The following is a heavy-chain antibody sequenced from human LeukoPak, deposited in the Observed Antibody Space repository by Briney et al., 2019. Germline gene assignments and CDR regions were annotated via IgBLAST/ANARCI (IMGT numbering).Heavy chain of an antibody. CDR1: GYTFTSYD. Sequence: GASVKVSCKASGYTFTSYDINWVRQATGQGLEWMGWMNPNSGNTGYAQKFQGRVTITRNTSISTAYMELSSLRSEDTAVYYCARGGQPLGYCSSTSCSYFDYWGQGTLVTVSS. CDR2: MNPNSGNT. J-gene: IGHJ4*02. V-gene: IGHV1-8*03. CDR3: ARGGQPLGYCSSTSCSYFDY. D-gene: IGHD2-2*01.